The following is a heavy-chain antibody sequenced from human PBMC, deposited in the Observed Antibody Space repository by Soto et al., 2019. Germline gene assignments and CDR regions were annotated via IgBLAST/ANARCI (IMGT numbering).Heavy chain of an antibody. CDR3: ASPMGSGYGYFEY. Sequence: GESLKISCNGSGYSFTSYWIGWVRQMPGKGLEWMGIIYPGDSDTRYSPSFQGQVTISADKSISTAHLQWSSLKASDTGMYYCASPMGSGYGYFEYWGHGTLVTVSS. J-gene: IGHJ4*01. CDR1: GYSFTSYW. D-gene: IGHD5-12*01. CDR2: IYPGDSDT. V-gene: IGHV5-51*01.